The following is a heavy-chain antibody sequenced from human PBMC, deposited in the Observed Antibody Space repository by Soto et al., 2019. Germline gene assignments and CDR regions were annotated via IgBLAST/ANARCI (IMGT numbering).Heavy chain of an antibody. J-gene: IGHJ4*02. V-gene: IGHV4-39*01. CDR2: IYYSGST. CDR1: GGSISSSSYY. Sequence: SETLSLTCTVSGGSISSSSYYWGWIRQPPGKGLEGIGSIYYSGSTYYNPSLKSRVTISVDTSKNQFSLKLSSVTAADTAVYYCARRQSSSWYFDYWGQGTLVTVSS. D-gene: IGHD6-13*01. CDR3: ARRQSSSWYFDY.